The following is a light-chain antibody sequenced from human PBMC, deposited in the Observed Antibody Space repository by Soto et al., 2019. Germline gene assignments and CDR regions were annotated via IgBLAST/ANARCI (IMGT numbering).Light chain of an antibody. CDR2: EVS. V-gene: IGLV2-14*01. Sequence: QSVLTQPASVSGSPGQSITISCTGTSSDVGGYSYVSWYQQYPGKAPQLMIFEVSNRPSGVSIRFSGSKSGNTASLTISGLQAEDEADYYCSSYTSSSTVVFGGGTQLTVL. J-gene: IGLJ2*01. CDR1: SSDVGGYSY. CDR3: SSYTSSSTVV.